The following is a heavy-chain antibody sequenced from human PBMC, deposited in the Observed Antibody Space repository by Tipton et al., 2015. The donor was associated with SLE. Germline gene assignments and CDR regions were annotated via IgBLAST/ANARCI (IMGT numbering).Heavy chain of an antibody. CDR1: GGSISSSDYY. D-gene: IGHD4-11*01. Sequence: TLSLTCTVSGGSISSSDYYWGWIRQPPGKGLEWIGSIYYTGSTYYSPSLKSRITMSVDTSENQFSLNLSSVTAADTAVYYCARATTVTNWFDPWGQGILVTVSS. J-gene: IGHJ5*02. V-gene: IGHV4-39*07. CDR3: ARATTVTNWFDP. CDR2: IYYTGST.